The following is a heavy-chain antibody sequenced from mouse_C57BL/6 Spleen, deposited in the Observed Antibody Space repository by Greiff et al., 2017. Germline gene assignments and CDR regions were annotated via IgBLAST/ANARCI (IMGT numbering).Heavy chain of an antibody. J-gene: IGHJ2*01. V-gene: IGHV1-55*01. CDR3: ARSLYSNFYFDY. CDR1: GYTFTSYW. D-gene: IGHD2-5*01. Sequence: VQLQQPGAELVKPGASVKMSCKASGYTFTSYWITWVKQRPGQGLEWIGDIYPGSGSTNYNEKFKSKATLTVDTSSSTAYMQLSSLTSEDSAVYYCARSLYSNFYFDYWGQGTTLTVSS. CDR2: IYPGSGST.